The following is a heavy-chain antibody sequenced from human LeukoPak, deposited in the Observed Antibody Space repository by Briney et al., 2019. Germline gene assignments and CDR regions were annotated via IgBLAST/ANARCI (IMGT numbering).Heavy chain of an antibody. CDR2: ISWNSGSI. CDR3: AELGITMIGGV. V-gene: IGHV3-9*01. Sequence: GGSLRLSCVASGFTFDDYAMHWVRQAPGKGLEWVSGISWNSGSIGYADSVKGRFTISRDNAKNSLFLQMNSLRAEDTAVYYCAELGITMIGGVWGKGTTVTISS. J-gene: IGHJ6*04. CDR1: GFTFDDYA. D-gene: IGHD3-10*02.